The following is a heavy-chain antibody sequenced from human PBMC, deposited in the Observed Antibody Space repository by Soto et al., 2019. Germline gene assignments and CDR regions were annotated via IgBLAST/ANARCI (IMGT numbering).Heavy chain of an antibody. J-gene: IGHJ4*02. CDR3: AREDSSSWYFDY. D-gene: IGHD6-13*01. V-gene: IGHV4-30-2*01. Sequence: QLQLQESGSGLVKPSQTLSLTCAVSGGSISSGGYSWSWIRQPPGKGLEWIGYIYHSGSTYYNPSLNSRVTISVDRSKNQFSLKLSSVTAADTAVYYCAREDSSSWYFDYWGQGTLVTVSS. CDR1: GGSISSGGYS. CDR2: IYHSGST.